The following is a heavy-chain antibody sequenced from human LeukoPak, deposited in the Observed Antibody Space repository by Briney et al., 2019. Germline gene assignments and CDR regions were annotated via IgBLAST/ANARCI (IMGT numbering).Heavy chain of an antibody. CDR2: ISHSGSS. J-gene: IGHJ2*01. CDR1: GGPFRGFF. CDR3: ARDGSSWPRVYWYFDL. D-gene: IGHD6-13*01. Sequence: PSETLSLTCAVYGGPFRGFFWSWIRQAPGKGLEWIGEISHSGSSNYNPSLKSRIAISVDTSKSQFSLRLASVTAADTAVYYCARDGSSWPRVYWYFDLWGRGTLVTVSS. V-gene: IGHV4-34*10.